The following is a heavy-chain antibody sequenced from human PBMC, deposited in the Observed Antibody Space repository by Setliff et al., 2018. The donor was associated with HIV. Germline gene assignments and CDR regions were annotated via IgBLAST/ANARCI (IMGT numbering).Heavy chain of an antibody. CDR1: GYRFTNHN. CDR2: VDPANGKT. J-gene: IGHJ4*02. CDR3: ATSPAGEILGSRPFYFDY. Sequence: GASVKVSCKASGYRFTNHNIHWVQQAPGKGLHWMGRVDPANGKTIYAEKFQGRVSIIADTSIDTAYMELNSLRSEDTAVYYCATSPAGEILGSRPFYFDYWGQGTLVTVSS. D-gene: IGHD3-10*01. V-gene: IGHV1-69-2*01.